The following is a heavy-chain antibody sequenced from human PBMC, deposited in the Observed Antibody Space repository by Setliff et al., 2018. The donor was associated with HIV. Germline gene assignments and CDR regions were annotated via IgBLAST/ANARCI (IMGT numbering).Heavy chain of an antibody. D-gene: IGHD3-22*01. V-gene: IGHV3-13*01. J-gene: IGHJ3*02. CDR2: ISTAGDT. Sequence: PGESLKISCAASGFIFSSYDMHWVRQATGKGLEWVSAISTAGDTYYPGSVKGRFTISRENAKNSLYLQMNSLRAGDTAVYYCARARDSSGYYPGAFDIWGQGTMVTVSS. CDR1: GFIFSSYD. CDR3: ARARDSSGYYPGAFDI.